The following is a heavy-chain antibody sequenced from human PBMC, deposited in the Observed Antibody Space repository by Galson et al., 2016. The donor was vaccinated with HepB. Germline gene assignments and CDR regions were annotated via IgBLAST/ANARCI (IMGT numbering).Heavy chain of an antibody. CDR2: ISAYNGNT. CDR1: GYTFTTYG. D-gene: IGHD2-2*01. Sequence: SVKVSCKASGYTFTTYGISWVRQAPGQGLEWMGWISAYNGNTNYAQKLQGRVTMTTDTSTSTAYMELRSLRSDDTAVYYCARDPRKIRYQLLEIYYYYYAMDGWGQGTTGTVSS. V-gene: IGHV1-18*01. CDR3: ARDPRKIRYQLLEIYYYYYAMDG. J-gene: IGHJ6*02.